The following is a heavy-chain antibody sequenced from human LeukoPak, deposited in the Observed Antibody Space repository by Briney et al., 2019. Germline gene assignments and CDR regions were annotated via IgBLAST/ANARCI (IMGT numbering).Heavy chain of an antibody. CDR1: GGSFSGYY. CDR3: AGDYEGGNWFDP. Sequence: PSETLSLTCAVYGGSFSGYYWSWIRQPPGKGLEWIGEINHSGSTNYNPSPKSRVTISVDTSKNQFSLKLSSVTAADTAVYYCAGDYEGGNWFDPWGQGTLVTVSS. CDR2: INHSGST. V-gene: IGHV4-34*01. J-gene: IGHJ5*02. D-gene: IGHD4-17*01.